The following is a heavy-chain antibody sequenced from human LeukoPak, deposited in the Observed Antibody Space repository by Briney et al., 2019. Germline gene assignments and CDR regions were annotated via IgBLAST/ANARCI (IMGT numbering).Heavy chain of an antibody. CDR2: IYYSGST. CDR3: ARVEQQLVPDWFDP. V-gene: IGHV4-39*07. CDR1: GGSISSSSYY. J-gene: IGHJ5*02. Sequence: PSETLSLTCTVSGGSISSSSYYWGWIRQPPGKGLEWIGSIYYSGSTYYNPSLKSRVTISVDTSKNQFSLKLSSVTAADTAVYYCARVEQQLVPDWFDPWGQGTLVTVSS. D-gene: IGHD6-13*01.